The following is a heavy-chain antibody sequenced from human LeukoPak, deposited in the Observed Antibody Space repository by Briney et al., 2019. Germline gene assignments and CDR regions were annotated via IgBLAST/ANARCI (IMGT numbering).Heavy chain of an antibody. D-gene: IGHD3-22*01. CDR1: GYTFTGYY. V-gene: IGHV1-2*02. Sequence: GASVKVSCKASGYTFTGYYMHWVRQAPGQGLEWMGWINPNSGGTNYTQKFQGRVTMTRDTSISTAYMELSRLRSDDTAVYYCAREHDSSGYYGRFQHWGQGTLVTVSS. J-gene: IGHJ1*01. CDR2: INPNSGGT. CDR3: AREHDSSGYYGRFQH.